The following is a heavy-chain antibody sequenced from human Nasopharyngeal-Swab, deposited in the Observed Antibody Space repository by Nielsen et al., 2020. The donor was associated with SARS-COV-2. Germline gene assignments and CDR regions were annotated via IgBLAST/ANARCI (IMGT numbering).Heavy chain of an antibody. CDR3: AKDMQGTVPDQFDS. CDR1: GDSVSNDRVG. Sequence: SQTLSLTCAISGDSVSNDRVGWNWIRQSPSRGLEWLGRTYYRSEWYNDYAVSVKSRITIKPDPSTNQFSLQLNSVTPEDTAVYYCAKDMQGTVPDQFDSWGQGTLVTVSS. V-gene: IGHV6-1*01. J-gene: IGHJ4*02. CDR2: TYYRSEWYN. D-gene: IGHD6-19*01.